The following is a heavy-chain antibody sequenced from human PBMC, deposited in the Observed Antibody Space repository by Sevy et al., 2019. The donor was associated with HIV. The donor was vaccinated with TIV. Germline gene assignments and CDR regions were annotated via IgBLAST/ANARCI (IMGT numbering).Heavy chain of an antibody. D-gene: IGHD2-2*01. CDR1: GGFVTSTSYY. Sequence: SETLSLTCTVSGGFVTSTSYYWAWIRQSPGKGLEWIGSIYNSGSTYYNPSLKSRVTISVHTSKNQFSLKLSSVTAADTAVYYCARRYCSSTSCYAPGYQGMDVWGKGTRDTLP. V-gene: IGHV4-39*01. J-gene: IGHJ6*04. CDR2: IYNSGST. CDR3: ARRYCSSTSCYAPGYQGMDV.